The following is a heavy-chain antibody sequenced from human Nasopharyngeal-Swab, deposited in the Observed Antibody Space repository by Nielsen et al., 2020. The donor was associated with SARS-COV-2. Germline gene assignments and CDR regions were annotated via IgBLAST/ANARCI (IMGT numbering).Heavy chain of an antibody. CDR2: IYYSGST. CDR1: GGPISSGDYY. CDR3: ARGSTYYYDSTLSEIDY. D-gene: IGHD3-22*01. Sequence: SETLSLTCTVSGGPISSGDYYWSWIRQPPGKGLEWIGYIYYSGSTYYNPSLKSRVTISVDTSKNQFSLKLSSVTAADTAVYYCARGSTYYYDSTLSEIDYWGQGTLVTVSS. V-gene: IGHV4-30-4*01. J-gene: IGHJ4*02.